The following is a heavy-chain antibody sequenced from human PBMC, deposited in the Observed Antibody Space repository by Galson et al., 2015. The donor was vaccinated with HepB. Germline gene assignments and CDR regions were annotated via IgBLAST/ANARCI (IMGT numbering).Heavy chain of an antibody. V-gene: IGHV3-30-3*01. CDR1: GFTFSSYA. CDR2: ISYDGSNK. D-gene: IGHD6-13*01. Sequence: SLRLSCAASGFTFSSYAMHWVRQAPGKGLEWVAVISYDGSNKYYADSVKGRFTISRDNSKNTLYLQMNSLRAEDTAVYYCAGSWSLGEDYWGQGTLVTVSS. J-gene: IGHJ4*02. CDR3: AGSWSLGEDY.